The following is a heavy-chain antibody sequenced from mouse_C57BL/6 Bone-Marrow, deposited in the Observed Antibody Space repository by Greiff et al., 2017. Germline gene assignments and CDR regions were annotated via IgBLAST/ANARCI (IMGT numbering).Heavy chain of an antibody. CDR1: GYTFTSYG. V-gene: IGHV1-81*01. J-gene: IGHJ1*03. CDR3: ASLALWYFDV. Sequence: VQLQQSGAELARPGASVKLSCKASGYTFTSYGISWVKQRTGQGLEWIGEIYPRSGNTYYTEKFKGKATLTADKSSSTAYMELRSLTSEDSAVYFCASLALWYFDVWGTGTTVTVSS. D-gene: IGHD6-1*01. CDR2: IYPRSGNT.